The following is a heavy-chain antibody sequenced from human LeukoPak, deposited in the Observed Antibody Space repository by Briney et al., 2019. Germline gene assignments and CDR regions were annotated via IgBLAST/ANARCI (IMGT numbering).Heavy chain of an antibody. CDR3: AKGRLQEGTVFRGVITPVDY. V-gene: IGHV3-30*18. J-gene: IGHJ4*02. CDR1: GFTFSSYG. CDR2: TSYDESYK. D-gene: IGHD3-10*01. Sequence: GRSLRLSCAASGFTFSSYGMHWVRQAPGKGLEWVAITSYDESYKNYADSVKGRFTISRDNSKNTLYLQMNSLRADDTAVYYCAKGRLQEGTVFRGVITPVDYWGQGTLVAVSS.